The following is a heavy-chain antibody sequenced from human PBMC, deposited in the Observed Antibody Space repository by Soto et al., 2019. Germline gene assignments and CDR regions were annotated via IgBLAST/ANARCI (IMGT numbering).Heavy chain of an antibody. V-gene: IGHV4-59*01. Sequence: PSETLSLTCSVSGSSISPYYWSWLRQPPGKGLEWIGNIYYTGSTKYNPSLKSRVTMSVATSKSQVSLRLTSVTAADTAVYYCVRVGGYYGDYPNFDYWGQGTLVTVSS. CDR3: VRVGGYYGDYPNFDY. J-gene: IGHJ4*02. CDR1: GSSISPYY. CDR2: IYYTGST. D-gene: IGHD4-17*01.